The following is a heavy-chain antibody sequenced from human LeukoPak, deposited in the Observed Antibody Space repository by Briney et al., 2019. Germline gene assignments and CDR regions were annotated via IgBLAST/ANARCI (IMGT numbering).Heavy chain of an antibody. J-gene: IGHJ3*02. CDR2: IYTRGST. CDR1: GGSINHYY. CDR3: ARGRYCNADICSGGDAFDI. D-gene: IGHD2/OR15-2a*01. Sequence: PSETLSLTCTVSGGSINHYYWSWIRQPAGKGLEWIGRIYTRGSTNYNPSLKSRVTMSVDTSKNQFSLKLSSVTAADTAVYYCARGRYCNADICSGGDAFDIWGQGTMVSVSS. V-gene: IGHV4-4*07.